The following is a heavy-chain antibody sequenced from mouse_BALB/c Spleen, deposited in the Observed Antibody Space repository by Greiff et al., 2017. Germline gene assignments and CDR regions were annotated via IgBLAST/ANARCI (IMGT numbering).Heavy chain of an antibody. CDR1: GYSITSDYA. V-gene: IGHV3-2*02. CDR2: ISYSGST. D-gene: IGHD2-14*01. J-gene: IGHJ4*01. Sequence: VQLKESGPGLVKPSQSLSLTCTVTGYSITSDYAWNWIRQFPGNKLEWMGYISYSGSTSYNPSLKSRISITRDTSKNQFFLQLNSVTTEDTATYYCARWYRYDGYAMDYWGQGTSVTVSS. CDR3: ARWYRYDGYAMDY.